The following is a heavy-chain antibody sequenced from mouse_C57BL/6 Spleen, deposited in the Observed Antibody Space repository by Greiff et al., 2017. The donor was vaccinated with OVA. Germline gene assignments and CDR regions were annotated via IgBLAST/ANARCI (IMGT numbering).Heavy chain of an antibody. CDR3: ARDGGYDGRLAY. CDR1: GYTFTSYW. CDR2: IHPTSGST. D-gene: IGHD2-2*01. J-gene: IGHJ3*01. Sequence: QVQLQQPGAELVKPGASVKLSCKASGYTFTSYWMHWVKQRPGQGLEWIGMIHPTSGSTNYNEKFKSKATLTVDKSSSTAYMQLSSLTSEDSAVYYCARDGGYDGRLAYWGQGTLVTVSA. V-gene: IGHV1-64*01.